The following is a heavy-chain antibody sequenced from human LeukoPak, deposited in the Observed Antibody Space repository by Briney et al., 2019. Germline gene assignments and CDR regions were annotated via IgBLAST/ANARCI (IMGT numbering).Heavy chain of an antibody. CDR3: ARDLAVAGTNYCDF. CDR1: GDSISTNEW. CDR2: VFHSGST. J-gene: IGHJ4*02. D-gene: IGHD6-19*01. V-gene: IGHV4-4*02. Sequence: PSETLSLTCSVSGDSISTNEWWSWVRQPPGKGLEWIGEVFHSGSTNYNPSLKSRVTISIDKSKNQFSLEVTSVTAADTAIYYCARDLAVAGTNYCDFWGQGVLVTVSS.